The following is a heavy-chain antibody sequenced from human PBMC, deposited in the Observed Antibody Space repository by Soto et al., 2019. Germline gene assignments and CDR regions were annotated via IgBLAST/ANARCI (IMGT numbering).Heavy chain of an antibody. D-gene: IGHD6-19*01. CDR3: ARSVEGHFDY. V-gene: IGHV3-48*02. J-gene: IGHJ4*02. CDR1: GFKFSIYS. CDR2: ITSDTKTI. Sequence: EVQLVESGGALVQPGGSLRLSCVASGFKFSIYSMNWIRQAPGKGLEWSAYITSDTKTIKYADSVKGRFTISRDNAKNSVYIQRNSLSDEDTAVYYCARSVEGHFDYWGQGAVVTVSS.